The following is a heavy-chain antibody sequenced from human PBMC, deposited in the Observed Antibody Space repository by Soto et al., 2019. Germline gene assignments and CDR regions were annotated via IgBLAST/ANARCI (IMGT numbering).Heavy chain of an antibody. Sequence: VQLVESGGGLVQSGRSLRLSCAASGFTFDDYAMHWVRQAPGKGLEWVSGISWDSDTIGYADSVKGRFTISRDNAKNSLYLQMNSLRAEDTALYYCAKGLIIPAEIDCWGQGTLVTVSS. V-gene: IGHV3-9*01. CDR1: GFTFDDYA. J-gene: IGHJ4*02. D-gene: IGHD2-2*02. CDR3: AKGLIIPAEIDC. CDR2: ISWDSDTI.